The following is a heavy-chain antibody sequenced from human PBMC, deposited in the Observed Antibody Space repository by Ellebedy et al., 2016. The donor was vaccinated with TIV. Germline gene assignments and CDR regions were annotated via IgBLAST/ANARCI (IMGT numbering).Heavy chain of an antibody. V-gene: IGHV4-59*01. D-gene: IGHD4-23*01. Sequence: SETLSLTCTVSGGSSGFYYWNWIRQPPGMRLEWIGYIDYSGNTSYIPSLKSRATISVDMSRNKFSLKLSSMTAADTAVYYCARGRLYGGNSHFDNWGQGTPVTVSS. J-gene: IGHJ4*02. CDR2: IDYSGNT. CDR1: GGSSGFYY. CDR3: ARGRLYGGNSHFDN.